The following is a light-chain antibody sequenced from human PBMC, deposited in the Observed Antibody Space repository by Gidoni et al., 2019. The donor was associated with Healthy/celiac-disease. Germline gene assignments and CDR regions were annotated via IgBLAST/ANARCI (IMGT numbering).Light chain of an antibody. CDR1: QSISSW. Sequence: IQITQYPSTLSASVGDRVTITCRASQSISSWLAWYQQKPGKAPKLLIYSASILESGVPSRFSGSGSGTEFTLTISSLQPDDFAAYYCQQYNSYSYTFGQGTKLEIK. CDR2: SAS. J-gene: IGKJ2*01. CDR3: QQYNSYSYT. V-gene: IGKV1-5*03.